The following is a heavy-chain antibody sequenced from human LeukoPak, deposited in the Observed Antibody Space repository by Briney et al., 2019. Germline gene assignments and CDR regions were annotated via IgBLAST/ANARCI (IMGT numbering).Heavy chain of an antibody. CDR2: IYTSGSI. Sequence: SETLSLTCSVSGGSISSAAYYWSWIRQPAGKGLEGIGRIYTSGSIDYNPSLKSRLTISVDTSNNQFSLTLRSVTAADTAVYYCAREREGPYGYLDYWGQGTLVTVSS. V-gene: IGHV4-61*02. CDR3: AREREGPYGYLDY. J-gene: IGHJ4*02. CDR1: GGSISSAAYY. D-gene: IGHD4-17*01.